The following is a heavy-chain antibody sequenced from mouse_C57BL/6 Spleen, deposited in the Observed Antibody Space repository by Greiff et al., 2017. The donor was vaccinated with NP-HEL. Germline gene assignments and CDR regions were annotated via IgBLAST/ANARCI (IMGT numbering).Heavy chain of an antibody. Sequence: EVKLMESGPELVKPGASVKISCKASGYSFTDYNMNWVKQSNGKSLEWIGVINPNYGTTSYNQKFKGKATLTVDQSSSTAYMQLNSLTSEDSAVYYCARSGGSSPWFAYWGQGTLVTVSA. CDR1: GYSFTDYN. V-gene: IGHV1-39*01. CDR2: INPNYGTT. J-gene: IGHJ3*01. D-gene: IGHD1-1*01. CDR3: ARSGGSSPWFAY.